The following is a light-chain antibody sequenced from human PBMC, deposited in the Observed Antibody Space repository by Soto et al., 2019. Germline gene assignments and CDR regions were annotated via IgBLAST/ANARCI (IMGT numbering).Light chain of an antibody. Sequence: DIQMTQSHSTLSASVGDRVTITCRASQSISSWLAWYQQKPGKAPKLLIYKASSLESGVPSRFSGSGSGTEFTLTISSLQPDDVATYYCQQYKSYSRTFGQGTKVDIK. V-gene: IGKV1-5*03. J-gene: IGKJ1*01. CDR2: KAS. CDR1: QSISSW. CDR3: QQYKSYSRT.